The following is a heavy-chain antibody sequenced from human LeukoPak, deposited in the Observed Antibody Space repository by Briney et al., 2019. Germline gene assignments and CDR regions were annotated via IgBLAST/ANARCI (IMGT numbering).Heavy chain of an antibody. CDR2: INHSGST. CDR3: ARAYLAYYFDY. Sequence: PSETLSLTCAVYGGSFSGYYWSWIRQPPGKGLEWIGEINHSGSTNYSPSLKSRVTISVDTSKNQFSLKLSSVTAADTAVYYCARAYLAYYFDYWGQGTLVTVSS. CDR1: GGSFSGYY. V-gene: IGHV4-34*01. J-gene: IGHJ4*02.